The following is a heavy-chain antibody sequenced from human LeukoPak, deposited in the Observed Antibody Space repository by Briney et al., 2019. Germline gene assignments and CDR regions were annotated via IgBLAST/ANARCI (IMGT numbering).Heavy chain of an antibody. CDR2: IRSKAYGGTT. Sequence: GGSLRLSCTASGFTFGDYAMSWFRQAPGQGLEWVGFIRSKAYGGTTEYAASVKGRFTISRDDSKSIAYLQMNSLKTEDTAVYYCTRDDSYSGGWYPYYYYYYGMDVWGQGTTVTVSS. D-gene: IGHD6-19*01. CDR3: TRDDSYSGGWYPYYYYYYGMDV. CDR1: GFTFGDYA. V-gene: IGHV3-49*03. J-gene: IGHJ6*02.